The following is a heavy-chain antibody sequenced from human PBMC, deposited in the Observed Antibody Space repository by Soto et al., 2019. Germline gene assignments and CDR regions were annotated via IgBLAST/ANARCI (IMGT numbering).Heavy chain of an antibody. CDR1: GYTFTTYG. V-gene: IGHV1-18*01. J-gene: IGHJ6*02. Sequence: QVQLVQSGAEVRKPGASVKFSCKASGYTFTTYGISWVRHAPGQGLEWMGWISGYNGHTKYAQKFEGRVTMTTDTSPSTVYLDLRSLRSDDTAVYYCAREGEMPYYYYGLAVWGQGTTVTVSS. D-gene: IGHD3-16*01. CDR3: AREGEMPYYYYGLAV. CDR2: ISGYNGHT.